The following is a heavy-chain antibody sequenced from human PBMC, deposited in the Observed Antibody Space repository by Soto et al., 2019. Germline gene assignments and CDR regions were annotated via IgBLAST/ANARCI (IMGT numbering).Heavy chain of an antibody. D-gene: IGHD1-7*01. CDR3: AKNQERELPRVIDF. V-gene: IGHV3-23*01. J-gene: IGHJ4*02. CDR1: GLTFSNYA. Sequence: PGGSLRLSXATSGLTFSNYAMSWVRQAPGGGLEWVSSMSGSSSTTYYADSVRGRFTISRDRSKNTLYLQMSSLRAEDTALYYCAKNQERELPRVIDFWGQGTPVTVSS. CDR2: MSGSSSTT.